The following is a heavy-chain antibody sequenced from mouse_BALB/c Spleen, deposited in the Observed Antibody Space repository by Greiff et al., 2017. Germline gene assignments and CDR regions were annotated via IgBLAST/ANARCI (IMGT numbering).Heavy chain of an antibody. Sequence: QVQLKQSGPELVKPGASVKMSCKASGFTFTDYVISWVKQSTGQGLEWIGEIYPGSGSTYYNEKFKGKATLTADKSSNTAFMQLSSLTSEDSAVYCCARAAYYGNYFDYWGQGTTLTVSS. CDR2: IYPGSGST. D-gene: IGHD2-1*01. J-gene: IGHJ2*01. CDR3: ARAAYYGNYFDY. V-gene: IGHV1-77*01. CDR1: GFTFTDYV.